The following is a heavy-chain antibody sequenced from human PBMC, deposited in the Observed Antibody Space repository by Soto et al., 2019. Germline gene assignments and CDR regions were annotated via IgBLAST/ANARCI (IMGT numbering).Heavy chain of an antibody. CDR2: ISAYNGNT. V-gene: IGHV1-18*01. J-gene: IGHJ6*02. Sequence: QVQLVQSGAEVKKPGASVKVSCNAYGYTFTSYGISWVGQAPGQGLEWLGWISAYNGNTNYAQKLQGRVTMTTDKPTSTAYMKLRGLRYDDTAVYYCARDIDGDGYYGMDVWGQGTTVTVSS. CDR1: GYTFTSYG. D-gene: IGHD4-17*01. CDR3: ARDIDGDGYYGMDV.